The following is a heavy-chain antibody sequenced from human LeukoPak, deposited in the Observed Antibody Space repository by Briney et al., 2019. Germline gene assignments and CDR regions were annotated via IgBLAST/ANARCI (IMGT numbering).Heavy chain of an antibody. J-gene: IGHJ5*02. CDR2: IKQDGSNK. CDR1: GFTFSNSW. CDR3: ARDSFWKRFDP. V-gene: IGHV3-7*05. Sequence: GGSLRLSCAASGFTFSNSWMTWVRQAPGKGLEWVANIKQDGSNKYYVDSVKGRFTISRDNAKDSLYLQMDSLRAEDTAVYYCARDSFWKRFDPWGQGTLVTVSS. D-gene: IGHD3-3*01.